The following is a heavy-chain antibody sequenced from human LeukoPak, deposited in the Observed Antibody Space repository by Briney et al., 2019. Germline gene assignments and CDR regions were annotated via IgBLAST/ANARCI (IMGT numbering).Heavy chain of an antibody. CDR1: GFTFSSYG. CDR2: ISGSGGGT. D-gene: IGHD1-26*01. CDR3: AKGGRRRALLGYYYYYMDV. V-gene: IGHV3-23*01. J-gene: IGHJ6*03. Sequence: GGSLRLSCAASGFTFSSYGMSWVRQAPGKGLEWVSAISGSGGGTYYADSVKGRFTISRDNSKNTLYLQMNSLRAEDTAAYYCAKGGRRRALLGYYYYYMDVWGKGTTVTISS.